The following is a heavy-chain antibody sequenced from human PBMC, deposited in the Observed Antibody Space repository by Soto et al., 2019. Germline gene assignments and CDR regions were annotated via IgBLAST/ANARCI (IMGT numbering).Heavy chain of an antibody. CDR1: GGSISSGDDY. CDR2: IYYSGTT. J-gene: IGHJ4*02. V-gene: IGHV4-30-4*01. D-gene: IGHD6-19*01. CDR3: ARDRAAVAGTFDY. Sequence: SETLSLTCIVSGGSISSGDDYWAWIRQPPGKGLEWLGYIYYSGTTHFNPSLKSRLTLSVDTSRNHFSLRLNSVTAADTATYYCARDRAAVAGTFDYWGQGTPVTVSS.